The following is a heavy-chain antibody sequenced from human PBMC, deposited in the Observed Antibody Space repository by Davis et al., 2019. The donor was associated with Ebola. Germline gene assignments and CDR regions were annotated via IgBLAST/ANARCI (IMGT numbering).Heavy chain of an antibody. CDR1: GFTFSSYA. CDR2: ISGSGGST. J-gene: IGHJ3*02. CDR3: AKDGRYFDWLFEDAFDI. V-gene: IGHV3-23*01. Sequence: PGGSLRLSCAASGFTFSSYAMSWVRQAPGKGLEWVSAISGSGGSTYYADSVKGRFTISRDNSKNTLYLQMNSLRAEDTAVYYCAKDGRYFDWLFEDAFDIWGQGTMVTVSS. D-gene: IGHD3-9*01.